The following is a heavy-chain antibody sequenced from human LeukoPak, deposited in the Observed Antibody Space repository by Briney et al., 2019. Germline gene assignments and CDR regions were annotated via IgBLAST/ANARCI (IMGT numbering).Heavy chain of an antibody. CDR2: IYHSGIT. CDR3: ARAAYSGNNYLDY. D-gene: IGHD1-26*01. Sequence: KSSETLSLTCTVSGYSISRGYYWGWIRQPPGKGLEWIGSIYHSGITYYSPSPNSRVTIPVDTSKNHFSLKLTSVTAADTAVYYCARAAYSGNNYLDYWGQGTLVTVSS. J-gene: IGHJ4*02. V-gene: IGHV4-38-2*02. CDR1: GYSISRGYY.